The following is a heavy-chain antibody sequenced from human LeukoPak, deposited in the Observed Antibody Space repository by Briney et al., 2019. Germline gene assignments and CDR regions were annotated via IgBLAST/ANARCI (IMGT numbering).Heavy chain of an antibody. CDR1: GFTFSSYT. V-gene: IGHV3-21*01. J-gene: IGHJ3*02. CDR3: ARSTVAGTVAFHM. D-gene: IGHD6-19*01. CDR2: ISSSSSYI. Sequence: GGSLRLSCAASGFTFSSYTMNWVRQAPGKGLEWVSSISSSSSYIYYADSVKGRFTISRDNAKNSLYLQMNSLGAEDTAVYYCARSTVAGTVAFHMGGGGTVDRVS.